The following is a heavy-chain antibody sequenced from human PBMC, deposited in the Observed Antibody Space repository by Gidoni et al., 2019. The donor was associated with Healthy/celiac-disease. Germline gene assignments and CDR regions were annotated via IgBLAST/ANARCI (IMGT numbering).Heavy chain of an antibody. J-gene: IGHJ3*02. CDR3: ARRGSSDLKGAFDI. Sequence: STYYNPSLKSRVTISVDTSKNQFSLKLSSVTAADTAVYYCARRGSSDLKGAFDIWGQGTMVTVSS. D-gene: IGHD6-19*01. V-gene: IGHV4-39*01. CDR2: ST.